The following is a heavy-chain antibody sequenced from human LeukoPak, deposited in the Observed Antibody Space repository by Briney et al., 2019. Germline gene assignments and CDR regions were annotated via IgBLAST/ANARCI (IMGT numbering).Heavy chain of an antibody. Sequence: KTGGSLRLSCAASGFTLGSYSMNWVRQAPGKGLEWVSSISSSSSYIYYADSVKGRFTISRDNAKNSLYLQMNSLRAEDTAVYYCARVLDRRGPGDYWGQGTLVTVSS. CDR3: ARVLDRRGPGDY. CDR1: GFTLGSYS. J-gene: IGHJ4*02. D-gene: IGHD2-15*01. V-gene: IGHV3-21*01. CDR2: ISSSSSYI.